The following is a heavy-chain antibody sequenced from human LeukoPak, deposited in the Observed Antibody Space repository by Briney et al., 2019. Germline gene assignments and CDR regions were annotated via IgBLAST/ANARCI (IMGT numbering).Heavy chain of an antibody. CDR1: GGSISSYY. V-gene: IGHV4-4*07. D-gene: IGHD4-23*01. J-gene: IGHJ3*02. CDR3: QGDTVVTRDDAFDI. CDR2: IYTSGST. Sequence: PSETLSLTCTVSGGSISSYYWSWIRQPAGKGLEWIGRIYTSGSTNYNPSLKSRVTMSVDASKTQCSLKLSSVTAADTAVYYCQGDTVVTRDDAFDIWGQGQWSPSLQ.